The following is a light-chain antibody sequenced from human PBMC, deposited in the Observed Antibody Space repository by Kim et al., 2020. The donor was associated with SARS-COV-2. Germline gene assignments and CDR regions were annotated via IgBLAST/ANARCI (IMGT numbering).Light chain of an antibody. CDR2: GTS. CDR3: QQYNNWPLT. CDR1: QSVSYN. J-gene: IGKJ4*01. Sequence: VCPRERATLSCRASQSVSYNLAWYQQKPGQAPRLLIYGTSTRATGIPARFSGSVSGPEFSLTISSLQSEDFAVYYCQQYNNWPLTFGGGTKVDIK. V-gene: IGKV3-15*01.